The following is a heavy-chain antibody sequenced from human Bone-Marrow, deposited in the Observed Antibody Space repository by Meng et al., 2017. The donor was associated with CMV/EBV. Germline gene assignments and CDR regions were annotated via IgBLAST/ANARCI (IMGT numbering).Heavy chain of an antibody. CDR2: ISSSGSTI. J-gene: IGHJ5*02. CDR1: GFTFSSYE. CDR3: ASLWGSGYDYAFDP. Sequence: GESLKISCAASGFTFSSYEMNWVRQAPGKGLEWVSYISSSGSTIYYADSVKGRFTISRDNAKNSLYLQMNSLRAEDTAVYYCASLWGSGYDYAFDPWGQGTLVTVSS. V-gene: IGHV3-48*03. D-gene: IGHD5-12*01.